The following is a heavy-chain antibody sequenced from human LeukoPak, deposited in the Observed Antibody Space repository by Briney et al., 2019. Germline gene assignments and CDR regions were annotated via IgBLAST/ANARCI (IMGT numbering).Heavy chain of an antibody. D-gene: IGHD6-13*01. Sequence: SETLSLACVVYGGSVSGYYWSWIRQPPGKGLEWIGEINHSGSTNYNPSLKSRVTISVDTSKNQFSLKLSSVTAADTAVYYCARRRLGSSWYGSDFQLWGQGTLVTVYS. V-gene: IGHV4-34*01. CDR2: INHSGST. J-gene: IGHJ1*01. CDR1: GGSVSGYY. CDR3: ARRRLGSSWYGSDFQL.